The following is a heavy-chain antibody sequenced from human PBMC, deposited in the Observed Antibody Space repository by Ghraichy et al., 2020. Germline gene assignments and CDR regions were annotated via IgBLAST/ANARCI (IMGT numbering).Heavy chain of an antibody. V-gene: IGHV3-23*01. D-gene: IGHD3-22*01. J-gene: IGHJ6*02. CDR2: ISGSGGST. Sequence: GGSLRLSCAASGFTFSSYAMSWVRQAPGKGLEWVSAISGSGGSTYYADSVKGRFTISRDNSKNTLYLQMNSLRAEDTAVYYCAKGIDSWRDYYYYGMDVWGQGTTVTVSS. CDR1: GFTFSSYA. CDR3: AKGIDSWRDYYYYGMDV.